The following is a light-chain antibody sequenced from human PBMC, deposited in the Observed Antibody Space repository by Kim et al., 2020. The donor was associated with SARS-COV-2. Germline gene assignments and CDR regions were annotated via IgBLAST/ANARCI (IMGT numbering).Light chain of an antibody. CDR1: QNVLYRSTNRNH. CDR3: QQYYSPPYT. CDR2: WAS. Sequence: DIVMTQSPDSLAMSLGERATINCKSSQNVLYRSTNRNHVAWYQQKPGQPPKVLIYWASIRESGVPDRFSGSGSGTDFSLTISSLQAEDVAVYYCQQYYSPPYTFGQGTKLEIK. J-gene: IGKJ2*01. V-gene: IGKV4-1*01.